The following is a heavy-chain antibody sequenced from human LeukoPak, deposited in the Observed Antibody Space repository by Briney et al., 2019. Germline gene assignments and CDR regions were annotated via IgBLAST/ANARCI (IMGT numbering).Heavy chain of an antibody. CDR3: ARDQSGLRSSWYATFDY. J-gene: IGHJ4*02. CDR1: GYSFSDFH. CDR2: INPSGGST. Sequence: ASVKVSCKTSGYSFSDFHLHWVRQAPGQGLEWMGIINPSGGSTSYAQKFQGRVTMTRDTSTSTVYMELSSLRSEDTAVYYCARDQSGLRSSWYATFDYWGQGTLVTVSS. D-gene: IGHD6-13*01. V-gene: IGHV1-46*01.